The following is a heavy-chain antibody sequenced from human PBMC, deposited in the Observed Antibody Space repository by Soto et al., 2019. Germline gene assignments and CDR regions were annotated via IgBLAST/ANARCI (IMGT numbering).Heavy chain of an antibody. CDR1: GGSISSYY. V-gene: IGHV4-59*01. Sequence: TLSLTCTVSGGSISSYYCSWIRQPPGKGLEWIGYIYYSGSTNYNPSLKSRVTISVDTSKNQFSLKLSSVTAADTAVYYCARDLGDSPLAWGQGTLVTVSS. CDR2: IYYSGST. CDR3: ARDLGDSPLA. D-gene: IGHD4-17*01. J-gene: IGHJ5*02.